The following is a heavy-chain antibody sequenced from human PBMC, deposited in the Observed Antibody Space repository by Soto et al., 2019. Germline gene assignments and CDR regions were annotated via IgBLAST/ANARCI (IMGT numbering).Heavy chain of an antibody. CDR3: AKEIGGYSGYESYYYYYYMDV. CDR2: ISGSGGST. V-gene: IGHV3-23*01. D-gene: IGHD5-12*01. J-gene: IGHJ6*03. CDR1: GFTCSSYA. Sequence: EVQLLESGGGLVQPGGSLRLSCAASGFTCSSYALCWVRQAPGKGLEWVSAISGSGGSTYYADSVKGRFTISRDNSKNTMYLQMNSLRAEDTAVYDCAKEIGGYSGYESYYYYYYMDVWGKGNTVTVSS.